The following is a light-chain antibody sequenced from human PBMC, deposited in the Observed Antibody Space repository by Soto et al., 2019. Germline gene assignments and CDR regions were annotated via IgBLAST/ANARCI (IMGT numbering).Light chain of an antibody. V-gene: IGKV1-33*01. CDR2: DAS. J-gene: IGKJ5*01. CDR1: QDIRNS. Sequence: DIQMTQSPSSLSASVGDRVTITFQASQDIRNSLNWYQQKPGRAPKLLIYDASNVETGVPSRFSGTGSGTHFSFSISSLQPEDFATYYCQQYDYLVTFGQGTLLEI. CDR3: QQYDYLVT.